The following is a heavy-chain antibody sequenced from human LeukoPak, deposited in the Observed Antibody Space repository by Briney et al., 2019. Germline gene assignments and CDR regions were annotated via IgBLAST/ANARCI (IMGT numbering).Heavy chain of an antibody. Sequence: AGGSLRLSCAASGFTFSSYWMSWVRQAPGKGLEWIGSIYYSGSTYYNPSLKSRVTISVDTSKNQFSLKLNSVTATDTAVYYCARHYGPWGQGTLVTVSS. CDR3: ARHYGP. V-gene: IGHV4-39*01. CDR2: IYYSGST. CDR1: GFTFSSYW. D-gene: IGHD3-10*01. J-gene: IGHJ4*02.